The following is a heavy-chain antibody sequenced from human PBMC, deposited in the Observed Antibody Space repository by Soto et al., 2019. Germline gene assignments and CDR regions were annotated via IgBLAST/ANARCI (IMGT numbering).Heavy chain of an antibody. CDR2: IKQDESEK. CDR1: GFTFSSYW. Sequence: GGSLRLSCSASGFTFSSYWMSWVRQAPGKGLEWVANIKQDESEKYYVDSVKGRFTISRDNAKNSLYLQMNSLRAEDTALYYCARVGPLRFLGSWGQGTLVTVSS. V-gene: IGHV3-7*01. D-gene: IGHD3-3*01. CDR3: ARVGPLRFLGS. J-gene: IGHJ5*02.